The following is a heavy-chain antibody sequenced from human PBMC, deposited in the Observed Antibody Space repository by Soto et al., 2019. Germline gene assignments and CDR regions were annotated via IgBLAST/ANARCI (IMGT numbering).Heavy chain of an antibody. CDR3: ARERWGSGQALDI. D-gene: IGHD3-10*01. V-gene: IGHV3-33*01. Sequence: QLSLVESGGGVVQPGRSLRISRAASGFDFRGYGMHWVRQAPGEGLEWVALIWYDETNRYYGDSVKGRFTISRDNSKNTLYLQMDSLRVEDTAVYYCARERWGSGQALDIWGQGTMVTVSS. J-gene: IGHJ3*02. CDR2: IWYDETNR. CDR1: GFDFRGYG.